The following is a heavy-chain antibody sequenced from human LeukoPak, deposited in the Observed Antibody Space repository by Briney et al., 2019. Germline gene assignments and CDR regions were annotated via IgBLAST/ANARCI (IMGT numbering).Heavy chain of an antibody. CDR2: IRSKAYGGTT. CDR1: GFTFGDSA. D-gene: IGHD4-23*01. V-gene: IGHV3-49*04. CDR3: TRYGGNSFSY. Sequence: GRSLRLYCTASGFTFGDSAMSWVRQAPGNGLDRVGFIRSKAYGGTTEYAASVKGRFTISRDDSKSIAYLQMNSLKTEDTAVYYCTRYGGNSFSYWGQGTLVTVSS. J-gene: IGHJ4*02.